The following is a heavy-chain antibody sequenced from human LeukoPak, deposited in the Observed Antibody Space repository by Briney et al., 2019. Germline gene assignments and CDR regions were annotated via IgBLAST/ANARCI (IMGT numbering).Heavy chain of an antibody. Sequence: GASLRLSCAASGFTFSSYGMHWVRQAPGKGLEWVAVISYDGSNKYYADSVKGRFTISRDNSKNTLYLQMNSLRAEDTAVYYCAKDEVNSGYDFYFDYWGQGTLVTVSS. J-gene: IGHJ4*02. CDR3: AKDEVNSGYDFYFDY. CDR1: GFTFSSYG. CDR2: ISYDGSNK. D-gene: IGHD5-12*01. V-gene: IGHV3-30*18.